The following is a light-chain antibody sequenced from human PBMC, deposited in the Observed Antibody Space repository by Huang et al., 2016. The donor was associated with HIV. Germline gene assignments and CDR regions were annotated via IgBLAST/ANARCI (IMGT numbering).Light chain of an antibody. CDR3: QQFNNYPPT. Sequence: AIQLTLSPSSLSATVGDRVTITCRASRGISSGLAWYQQKPGKAPELLIYDASTLESGVPSKFSGVGSGTDFALTINSLQPGDFATYYCQQFNNYPPTFGGGTKVEIK. J-gene: IGKJ4*01. V-gene: IGKV1D-13*01. CDR2: DAS. CDR1: RGISSG.